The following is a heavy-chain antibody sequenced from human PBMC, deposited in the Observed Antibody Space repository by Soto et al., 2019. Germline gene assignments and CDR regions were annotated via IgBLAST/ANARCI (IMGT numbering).Heavy chain of an antibody. V-gene: IGHV4-31*03. CDR3: ARSSSLRSITIFGVVIIGRYYFDY. CDR1: GGCISSGGYY. D-gene: IGHD3-3*01. CDR2: IYYSGST. Sequence: SETLSLTCTVSGGCISSGGYYWSWIRQHPGKGLEWIGYIYYSGSTYYNPSLKSRVTISVDTSKNQFSLKLSSVTAADTAVYYCARSSSLRSITIFGVVIIGRYYFDYWGQGTLVTVSS. J-gene: IGHJ4*02.